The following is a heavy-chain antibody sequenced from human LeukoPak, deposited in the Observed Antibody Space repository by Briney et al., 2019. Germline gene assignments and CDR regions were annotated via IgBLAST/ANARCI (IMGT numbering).Heavy chain of an antibody. CDR3: ARAYEYGWFDP. D-gene: IGHD3-16*01. CDR2: INPKSGGT. J-gene: IGHJ5*02. CDR1: GYTFIDYY. V-gene: IGHV1-2*02. Sequence: ASVKVSCKASGYTFIDYYLHWVRQAPGQGLEWMGWINPKSGGTNYAQKFQGRVTMTRDTSINTGNMELNWLRSDDTAVYYCARAYEYGWFDPWGQGTLVTVSS.